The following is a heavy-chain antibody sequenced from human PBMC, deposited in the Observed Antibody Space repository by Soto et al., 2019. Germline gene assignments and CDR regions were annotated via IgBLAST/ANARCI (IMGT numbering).Heavy chain of an antibody. Sequence: EVQLVESGGGLVQPGGSLRLSCAASGFVFSSHWIHWVRQAPGQGPVGVSRISTDGSFTSYADFVKGRFTISRDNAKNTLYLQMISLRAEDTAVYYCARPRSMSSSGFDIWGQGTMVTVSS. V-gene: IGHV3-74*01. D-gene: IGHD6-6*01. CDR3: ARPRSMSSSGFDI. J-gene: IGHJ3*02. CDR2: ISTDGSFT. CDR1: GFVFSSHW.